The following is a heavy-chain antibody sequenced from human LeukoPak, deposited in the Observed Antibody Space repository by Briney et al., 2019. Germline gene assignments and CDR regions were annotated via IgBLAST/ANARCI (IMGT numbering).Heavy chain of an antibody. CDR2: INGDGSGT. V-gene: IGHV3-74*01. CDR1: GFTFSSYA. D-gene: IGHD3-10*01. CDR3: ATEITMVRGVIRGGPDY. J-gene: IGHJ4*02. Sequence: GGSLRLSCAASGFTFSSYAMTWVRQAPGKGLVWVSYINGDGSGTRYADSVKGRFTISRDNAKNTLYLQMNSLRAEDTAVYYCATEITMVRGVIRGGPDYWGQGTLVTVSS.